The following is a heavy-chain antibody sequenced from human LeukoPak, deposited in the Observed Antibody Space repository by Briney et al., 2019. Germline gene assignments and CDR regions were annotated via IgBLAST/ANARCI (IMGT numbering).Heavy chain of an antibody. CDR1: GYTFTSYD. Sequence: ASVKVSCKASGYTFTSYDICWVRQAPGQGLEWMGWMNPNSGDTGYAQNFQGRVTMTRDTSISTAYMELSSLRSDDTAVYYCARGPAGDYWGQGTPVTVS. CDR2: MNPNSGDT. J-gene: IGHJ4*02. CDR3: ARGPAGDY. V-gene: IGHV1-8*01.